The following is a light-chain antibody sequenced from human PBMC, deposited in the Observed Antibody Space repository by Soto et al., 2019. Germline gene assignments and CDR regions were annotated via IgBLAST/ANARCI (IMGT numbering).Light chain of an antibody. CDR2: DVS. Sequence: QSVLTQPASVSGSPGQSITISCTGTISDVGGYNFVSWYQQYPGKAPKLMICDVSNRPSGVSNRFSGSKSGNTASLTISGLQAEDEADYYCSSFTGSNYVFGTGTXVTVL. J-gene: IGLJ1*01. V-gene: IGLV2-14*03. CDR1: ISDVGGYNF. CDR3: SSFTGSNYV.